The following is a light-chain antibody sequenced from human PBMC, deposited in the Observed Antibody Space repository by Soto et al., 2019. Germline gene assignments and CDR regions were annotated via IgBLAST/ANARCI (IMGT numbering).Light chain of an antibody. CDR1: QGMNTY. Sequence: EIVLTQSPATLSLSPGERATLSCRASQGMNTYLTWYQQKPGQAPRLLIYDASNRATGIPARFSGSGSGTDFTLTISSLEPEDFAVYYCQQRTNRPPITFGQGTRLEMK. J-gene: IGKJ5*01. V-gene: IGKV3-11*01. CDR3: QQRTNRPPIT. CDR2: DAS.